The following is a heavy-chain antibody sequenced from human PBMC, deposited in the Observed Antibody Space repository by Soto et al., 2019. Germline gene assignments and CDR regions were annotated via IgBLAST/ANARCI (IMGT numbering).Heavy chain of an antibody. CDR3: ASSTQVPYFDY. J-gene: IGHJ4*02. D-gene: IGHD2-2*01. CDR1: GGSVSSGSYY. CDR2: IYYSGST. V-gene: IGHV4-61*01. Sequence: SETLSLTCTVSGGSVSSGSYYWSWIRQPPGKGLEWIGYIYYSGSTNYNPSLKSRVTISVDTSKNQFSLKLSSVTAADTAVYYCASSTQVPYFDYWGQGTLVTVSS.